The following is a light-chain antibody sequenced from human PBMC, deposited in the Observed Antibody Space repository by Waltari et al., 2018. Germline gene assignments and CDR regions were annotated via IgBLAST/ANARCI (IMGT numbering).Light chain of an antibody. J-gene: IGLJ2*01. V-gene: IGLV3-1*01. CDR1: PFGASA. CDR2: QHN. Sequence: SYDLTQPPSVSVSPAQTANITCSGAPFGASALCWYQQQSGQSPVLVIYQHNKRPSGIPDRFSGSNSANTATLTITGTQAIDEADYYCQAWDRSTVIFGGGTKLTVL. CDR3: QAWDRSTVI.